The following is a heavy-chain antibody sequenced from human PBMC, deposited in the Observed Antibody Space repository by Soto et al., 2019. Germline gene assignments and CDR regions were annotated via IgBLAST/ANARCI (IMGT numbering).Heavy chain of an antibody. CDR3: ANDQLVQLWLHYYYYGMDV. Sequence: QVQLVESGGGVVQPGRSLRLSCAASGFTFSSYGMHWVRQAPGKGLEWVAVISYDGSNKYYADSVKGRFTISRDNSKNTLYLQMNSLRAEDTAVYYCANDQLVQLWLHYYYYGMDVWGQGTTVTVSS. D-gene: IGHD5-18*01. CDR1: GFTFSSYG. J-gene: IGHJ6*02. V-gene: IGHV3-30*18. CDR2: ISYDGSNK.